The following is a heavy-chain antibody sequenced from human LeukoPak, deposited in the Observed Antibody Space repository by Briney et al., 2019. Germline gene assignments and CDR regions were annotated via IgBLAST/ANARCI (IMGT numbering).Heavy chain of an antibody. CDR2: ISGSGGST. CDR1: GFTFSSYA. Sequence: PGGSLRLSCAASGFTFSSYAMSWVRQAPGKGLEWVSTISGSGGSTYYADSVKGRFTISRDNSKNTLYLQVNSLRAEDTAVYYCAKAFSGTLEFDYWGQGTLVTVSS. V-gene: IGHV3-23*01. CDR3: AKAFSGTLEFDY. J-gene: IGHJ4*02. D-gene: IGHD1-26*01.